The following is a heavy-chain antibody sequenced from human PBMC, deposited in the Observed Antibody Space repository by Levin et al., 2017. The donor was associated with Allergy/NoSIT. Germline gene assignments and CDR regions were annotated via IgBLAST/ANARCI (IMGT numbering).Heavy chain of an antibody. J-gene: IGHJ4*02. CDR1: GGSISSSSYY. V-gene: IGHV4-39*01. Sequence: SETLSLTCTVSGGSISSSSYYWGWIRQPPGKGLEWIGSIYYSGSTYYNPSLKSRVTISVDTSKNQFSLKLSSVTAADTAVYYCARQIWAGGYDILTGYTNNFDYWGQGTLVTVSS. CDR2: IYYSGST. CDR3: ARQIWAGGYDILTGYTNNFDY. D-gene: IGHD3-9*01.